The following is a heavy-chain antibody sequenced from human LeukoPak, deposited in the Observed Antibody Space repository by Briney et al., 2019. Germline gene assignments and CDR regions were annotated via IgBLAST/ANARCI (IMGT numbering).Heavy chain of an antibody. V-gene: IGHV3-21*01. Sequence: GGSLRLSCAASRFTFSGYMMNWVRQAPGKGLEWVSSISTSSSYIYYADSVKGRFTISRDNARNSLYLQMNTLRAEDTAVYSCARGADGVSSNSRGWFDPWGQGTLVTVSS. CDR2: ISTSSSYI. J-gene: IGHJ5*02. D-gene: IGHD2-15*01. CDR3: ARGADGVSSNSRGWFDP. CDR1: RFTFSGYM.